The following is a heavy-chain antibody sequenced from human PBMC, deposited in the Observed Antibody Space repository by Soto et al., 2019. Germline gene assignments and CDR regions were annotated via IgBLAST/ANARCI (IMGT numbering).Heavy chain of an antibody. V-gene: IGHV4-34*01. CDR1: GGSFSGFY. Sequence: QVQLQQWGAGLLKPSETLSLTCAVYGGSFSGFYWSWIRQPPGKGLEWIGEISHSGSTNCNPSLKSRVTISVDTSKNQFSRKLSSVTAADTAVYYCARGRWEVRFDPWGQGTLVTVSS. D-gene: IGHD1-26*01. CDR2: ISHSGST. J-gene: IGHJ5*02. CDR3: ARGRWEVRFDP.